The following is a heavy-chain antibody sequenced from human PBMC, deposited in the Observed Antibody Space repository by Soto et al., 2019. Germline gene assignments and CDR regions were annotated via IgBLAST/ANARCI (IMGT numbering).Heavy chain of an antibody. D-gene: IGHD3-3*01. J-gene: IGHJ6*02. CDR3: ARAYFDFWSGYYSDYYGMDV. Sequence: ASVKVSCKASGYSFTGYYIHWVRQAPGQGLEWMGWINPNSGGTNYAQKFQDRVTMTRDRSISTAYMELNRLTSDDTAVYYCARAYFDFWSGYYSDYYGMDVWGQGTTVTVSS. CDR2: INPNSGGT. CDR1: GYSFTGYY. V-gene: IGHV1-2*02.